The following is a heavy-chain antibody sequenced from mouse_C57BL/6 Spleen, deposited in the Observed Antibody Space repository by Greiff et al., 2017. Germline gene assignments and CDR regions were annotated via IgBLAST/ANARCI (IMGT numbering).Heavy chain of an antibody. J-gene: IGHJ2*01. CDR2: MDSETGGT. CDR1: GYTFTDYE. D-gene: IGHD2-1*01. Sequence: VQLQQSGAELVRPGASVTLSCKASGYTFTDYEMHWVKQTPVHGLEWIGAMDSETGGTAYNQKFKGKAILTADESSSTAYMELRSLTSEDSAVYYCHGNFYFGYWGQGTTLTVSS. V-gene: IGHV1-15*01. CDR3: HGNFYFGY.